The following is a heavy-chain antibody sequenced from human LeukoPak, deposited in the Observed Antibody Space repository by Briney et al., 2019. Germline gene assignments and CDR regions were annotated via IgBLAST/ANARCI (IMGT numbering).Heavy chain of an antibody. CDR1: GYTFTGYY. D-gene: IGHD1-26*01. Sequence: ASVKVSCKASGYTFTGYYMHWVRQAPGQGLEWMGWFNPNSGGTNYAQKFQGRVTMPRDTSISTAYMELSRLRSDDTAVYYCARDLSGSYPDYYYYSMDVWGKGTTVTVSS. CDR3: ARDLSGSYPDYYYYSMDV. V-gene: IGHV1-2*02. J-gene: IGHJ6*03. CDR2: FNPNSGGT.